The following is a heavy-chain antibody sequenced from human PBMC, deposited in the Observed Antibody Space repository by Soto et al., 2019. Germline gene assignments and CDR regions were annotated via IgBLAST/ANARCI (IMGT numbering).Heavy chain of an antibody. V-gene: IGHV3-23*01. CDR2: ISGSGGST. J-gene: IGHJ4*02. CDR1: GFTFSSYA. D-gene: IGHD2-2*01. CDR3: AKDRGEGFCNCTSCPPDH. Sequence: EVQLLESGGGLVQPGGSLRLSCAASGFTFSSYAMSWVRQAPGKGLEWVSAISGSGGSTYYADSVKGRFTISRDNSKNTLYQQMYSLKAEDTAVDHCAKDRGEGFCNCTSCPPDHWGQGTLVTVSS.